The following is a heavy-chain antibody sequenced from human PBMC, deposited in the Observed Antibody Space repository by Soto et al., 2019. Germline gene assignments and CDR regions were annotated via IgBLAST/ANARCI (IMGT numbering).Heavy chain of an antibody. J-gene: IGHJ3*02. V-gene: IGHV4-59*01. CDR3: ARDGGSGYFKNDAFDI. CDR1: VFSIISYY. Sequence: SETLSLTCTVSVFSIISYYWSWILQPPVKGLEWIGYIYYSGITNYNPSLKSGVTISVDTSKNQFSLKLSSVTAADTAVYYCARDGGSGYFKNDAFDIWGQGTMVTVSS. D-gene: IGHD3-22*01. CDR2: IYYSGIT.